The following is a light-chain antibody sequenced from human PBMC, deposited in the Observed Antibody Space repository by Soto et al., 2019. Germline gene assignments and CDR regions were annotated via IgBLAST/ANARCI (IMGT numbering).Light chain of an antibody. CDR2: GAS. CDR1: QGIGSN. CDR3: QQYTDWPLYT. V-gene: IGKV3-15*01. Sequence: EIVMTQSPATLSVSPGERATLSCRASQGIGSNLAWYQQKPGQAPRLLIYGASTRATAFPARFSGSGSGTEFTLTISSLQSEDFAVYYCQQYTDWPLYTFGQGTKLEIK. J-gene: IGKJ2*01.